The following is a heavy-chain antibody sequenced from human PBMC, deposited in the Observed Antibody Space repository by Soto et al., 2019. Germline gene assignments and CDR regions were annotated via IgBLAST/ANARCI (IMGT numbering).Heavy chain of an antibody. CDR3: ARDARRSTSRYNWFDP. V-gene: IGHV3-30-3*01. CDR2: ISYDGSNK. J-gene: IGHJ5*02. Sequence: GGSLRLSCAASGFTFSSYAMHWVRQAPGKGLEWVAVISYDGSNKYYADSVKGRFTISRDNSKNTLYLQMNSLRAEDTAVYYCARDARRSTSRYNWFDPWGQGTLVTGSS. D-gene: IGHD2-2*01. CDR1: GFTFSSYA.